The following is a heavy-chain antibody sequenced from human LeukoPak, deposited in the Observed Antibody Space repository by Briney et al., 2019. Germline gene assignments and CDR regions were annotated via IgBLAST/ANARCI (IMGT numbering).Heavy chain of an antibody. Sequence: GGSLRPSCAASGFTFSDYYMSWIRQAPGKGLEWVAVISYDGSNKYYADSVKGRFTISRDNSKNTLYLQMNSLRAEDTAVYYCAKEAEYSSSSGAFDIWGQGTMVTVSS. J-gene: IGHJ3*02. CDR3: AKEAEYSSSSGAFDI. CDR2: ISYDGSNK. CDR1: GFTFSDYY. D-gene: IGHD6-6*01. V-gene: IGHV3-30*18.